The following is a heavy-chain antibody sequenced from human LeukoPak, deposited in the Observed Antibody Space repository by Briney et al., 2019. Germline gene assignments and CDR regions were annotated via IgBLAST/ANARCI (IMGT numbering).Heavy chain of an antibody. Sequence: SETLSLTCTVSGGSISGYYWSWIRQPAGKGLEWIGRIFTSGSTSYNPSLKSRVTMSLDKSDNEFSLKVRSVTAADTAVYYCTNRLLESFPLNYWAQGTLVTVSS. D-gene: IGHD3-3*01. CDR2: IFTSGST. CDR1: GGSISGYY. V-gene: IGHV4-4*07. CDR3: TNRLLESFPLNY. J-gene: IGHJ4*02.